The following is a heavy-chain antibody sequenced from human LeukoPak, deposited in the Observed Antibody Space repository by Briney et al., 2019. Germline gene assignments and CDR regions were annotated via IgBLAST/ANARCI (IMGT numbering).Heavy chain of an antibody. V-gene: IGHV3-9*01. Sequence: GGSLRLSCAASGFTFDDYAMHWVRQAPGKGLEWVSGISWNSGSIGYADSVKGRFTISRDNSKNTLYLQMNSLRAEDTAVYYCAKSLIGAIAAAGNDYWGQGTLVTVSS. CDR1: GFTFDDYA. J-gene: IGHJ4*02. D-gene: IGHD6-13*01. CDR3: AKSLIGAIAAAGNDY. CDR2: ISWNSGSI.